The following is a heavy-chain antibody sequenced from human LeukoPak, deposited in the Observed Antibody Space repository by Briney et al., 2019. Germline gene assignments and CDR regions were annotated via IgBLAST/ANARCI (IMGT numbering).Heavy chain of an antibody. CDR3: AKDNNGWAFDY. CDR1: GFTFSNYY. D-gene: IGHD6-19*01. V-gene: IGHV3-30*02. J-gene: IGHJ4*02. CDR2: IPYDGRNK. Sequence: PGGSLRLSCAASGFTFSNYYMSWIRQAPGKGLEWVAFIPYDGRNKYYADSVKGRFTISRDNPKNTLYLQMISLRAEDTAVYYCAKDNNGWAFDYWGQGTLVTVSS.